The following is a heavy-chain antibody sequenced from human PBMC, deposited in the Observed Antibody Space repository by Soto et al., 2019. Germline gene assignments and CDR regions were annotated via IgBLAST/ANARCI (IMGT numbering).Heavy chain of an antibody. V-gene: IGHV3-33*01. CDR3: ARDRITIFGVDTFYYYGMDV. J-gene: IGHJ6*02. D-gene: IGHD3-3*01. CDR1: GFTFSSYG. Sequence: GGSLRLSCAASGFTFSSYGMHWVRQAPGKGLEWVAVIWYDGSNKYYADSGKGRFTISRDNSKNTLYLQMNSLRAEDTAVYYCARDRITIFGVDTFYYYGMDVWGQGTTVTVSS. CDR2: IWYDGSNK.